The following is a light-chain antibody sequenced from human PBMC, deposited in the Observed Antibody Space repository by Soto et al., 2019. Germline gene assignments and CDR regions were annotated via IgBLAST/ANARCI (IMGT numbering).Light chain of an antibody. J-gene: IGLJ2*01. V-gene: IGLV7-46*01. CDR3: LLYYSGTRL. CDR1: TGAVTGGHY. CDR2: DTI. Sequence: QAVVTQEPTLTVSPGGTVTLTCGSSTGAVTGGHYPYWFQQKPGQAPTTLIYDTIKKHSWTPARFSGSLLGGKAALTLSGAQPEDEADYYCLLYYSGTRLFGGGTQLTVL.